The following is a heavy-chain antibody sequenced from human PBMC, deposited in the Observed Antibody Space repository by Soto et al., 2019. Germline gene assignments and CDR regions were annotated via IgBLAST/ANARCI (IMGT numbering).Heavy chain of an antibody. CDR2: TGSSLYPI. V-gene: IGHV3-11*01. D-gene: IGHD3-3*01. CDR1: GFSFSDYY. Sequence: HVQLVESGGGLVEPGGSLRLSCAASGFSFSDYYVNWIRQAPGKGLEWISYTGSSLYPIYYADSVKGRFSISRDRAKNSVFLQMNSLRVEDTAVYYCARDNRNFWNGYYRRYDYSGMDVWGRGTTVIVSS. J-gene: IGHJ6*02. CDR3: ARDNRNFWNGYYRRYDYSGMDV.